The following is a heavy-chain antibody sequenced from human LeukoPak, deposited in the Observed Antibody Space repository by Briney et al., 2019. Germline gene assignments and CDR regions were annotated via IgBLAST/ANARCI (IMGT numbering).Heavy chain of an antibody. J-gene: IGHJ3*02. CDR1: GFTFNSYS. V-gene: IGHV3-21*01. Sequence: GGSLRLSCAASGFTFNSYSMNWVRQAPGKGLEWVSSISSSSSYIYYADSVKGRFTISRDNAKNSLYLQMNSLRAEDTAVYYCARDLHYGDYDEWTHKDAFDIWGQGTMVTVSS. D-gene: IGHD4-17*01. CDR2: ISSSSSYI. CDR3: ARDLHYGDYDEWTHKDAFDI.